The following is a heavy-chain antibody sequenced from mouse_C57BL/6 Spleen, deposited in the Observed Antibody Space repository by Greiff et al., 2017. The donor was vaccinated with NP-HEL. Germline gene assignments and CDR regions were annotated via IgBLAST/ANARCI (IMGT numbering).Heavy chain of an antibody. CDR3: ARDYGRDY. CDR1: GYTFTSYW. D-gene: IGHD1-1*01. CDR2: IDPSDSYT. V-gene: IGHV1-50*01. Sequence: QVQLKQSGAELVKPGASVKLSCKASGYTFTSYWMQWVKQRPGQGLEWIGEIDPSDSYTNYNQKFKGKATLTVDTSSSTAYMQLSSLTSEDSAVYYCARDYGRDYWGQGTTLTVSS. J-gene: IGHJ2*01.